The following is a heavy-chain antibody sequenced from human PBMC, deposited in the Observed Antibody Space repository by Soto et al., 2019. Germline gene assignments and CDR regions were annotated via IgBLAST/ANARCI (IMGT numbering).Heavy chain of an antibody. Sequence: EVQLVESGGGLVQPGGSLRLSCAASGFTFSNYWMHWVRQAPGKGLVWVSRINTDGSYRDYADSVKGRFTISRDAAQNTLYVQMNSLRVEDTALYYCVRGASSWNGIDYWGQGTLVTVSS. V-gene: IGHV3-74*01. CDR2: INTDGSYR. D-gene: IGHD6-13*01. J-gene: IGHJ4*02. CDR1: GFTFSNYW. CDR3: VRGASSWNGIDY.